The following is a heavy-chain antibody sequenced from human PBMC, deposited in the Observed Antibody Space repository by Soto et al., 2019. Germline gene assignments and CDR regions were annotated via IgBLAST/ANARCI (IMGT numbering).Heavy chain of an antibody. V-gene: IGHV3-23*01. J-gene: IGHJ4*02. Sequence: GGSLRLSCAASGFTFSNYAMTWARQAPGKGLEWVSSLLRSGSTTYYADSVKGRFTISSDISANSLYLQMDSLRAEDTAVYYCAKDAVSGDGIWLLDSWGQGTVVTVSS. CDR3: AKDAVSGDGIWLLDS. CDR2: LLRSGSTT. CDR1: GFTFSNYA. D-gene: IGHD4-17*01.